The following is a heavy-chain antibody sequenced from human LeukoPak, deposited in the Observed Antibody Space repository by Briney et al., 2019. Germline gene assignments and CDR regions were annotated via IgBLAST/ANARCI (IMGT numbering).Heavy chain of an antibody. CDR1: GGSFSGYY. CDR2: INHGGST. Sequence: SETLSLTCAVYGGSFSGYYWSRIRQPPGKGLEWIGEINHGGSTNYNPSLKSRVTISLDTAKTHFSLKLTSVTAADTAVYYCTTSSRQYSRWSYYFDRWGQGTLVTVSS. V-gene: IGHV4-34*01. J-gene: IGHJ4*02. CDR3: TTSSRQYSRWSYYFDR. D-gene: IGHD6-6*01.